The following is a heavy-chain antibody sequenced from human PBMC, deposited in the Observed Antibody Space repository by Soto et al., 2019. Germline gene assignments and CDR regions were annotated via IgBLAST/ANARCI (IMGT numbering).Heavy chain of an antibody. CDR1: GVTFSSYA. Sequence: SVKVSCKASGVTFSSYAISWVRQAPGQGLEWMGGIIPIFGTANYAQKFQGRVTITADESTSTAYMELSSLRSEDTAVYYCARGDEGSGSYYYYGMDVWGQGTTVTVSS. D-gene: IGHD3-10*01. CDR3: ARGDEGSGSYYYYGMDV. CDR2: IIPIFGTA. J-gene: IGHJ6*02. V-gene: IGHV1-69*13.